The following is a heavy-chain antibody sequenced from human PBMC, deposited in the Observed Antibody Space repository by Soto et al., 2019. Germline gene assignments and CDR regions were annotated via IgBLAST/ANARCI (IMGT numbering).Heavy chain of an antibody. V-gene: IGHV3-33*01. CDR2: IWYDGSNK. D-gene: IGHD5-12*01. CDR1: GFTFSSYG. CDR3: ARSSNIVATNSDY. Sequence: GGSLRLSCAASGFTFSSYGMHWVRQAPGKGLEWVAVIWYDGSNKYYADSVKGRFTISRDNSKNTLYLQMNSLRAEDTAVYYCARSSNIVATNSDYWGQGTLVTVSS. J-gene: IGHJ4*02.